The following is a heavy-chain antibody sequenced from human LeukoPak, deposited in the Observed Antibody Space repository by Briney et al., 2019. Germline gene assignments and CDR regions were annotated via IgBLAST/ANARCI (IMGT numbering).Heavy chain of an antibody. CDR3: ARALWFGELGD. D-gene: IGHD3-10*01. V-gene: IGHV4-59*01. J-gene: IGHJ4*02. CDR1: GGSISSYY. CDR2: IYYSGST. Sequence: SETLSLTCTVSGGSISSYYWSWIRQPPGKGLEWIGYIYYSGSTNYSPSLKSRVTISVDTSKNQFSLKLSSVTAADTAVYYCARALWFGELGDWGQGALVTVSS.